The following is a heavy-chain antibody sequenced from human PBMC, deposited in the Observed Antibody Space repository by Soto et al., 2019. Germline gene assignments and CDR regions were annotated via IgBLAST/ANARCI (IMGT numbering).Heavy chain of an antibody. J-gene: IGHJ6*03. CDR3: ARDKVDCSSTICYYRTDYYYMDV. CDR1: GGSISSGGYY. V-gene: IGHV4-31*03. Sequence: SETLSLTCTVSGGSISSGGYYWSWIRQHPGKGLEWIGYIYCSGSTYYNPSLKSRVTISVDTSKNQFSLKLSSVTAADTAVYYCARDKVDCSSTICYYRTDYYYMDVWGKGTTVTVSS. D-gene: IGHD2-2*01. CDR2: IYCSGST.